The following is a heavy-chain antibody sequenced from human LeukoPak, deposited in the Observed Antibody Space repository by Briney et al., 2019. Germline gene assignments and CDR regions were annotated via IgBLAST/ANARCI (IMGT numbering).Heavy chain of an antibody. V-gene: IGHV3-30-3*01. D-gene: IGHD2-15*01. Sequence: PGGSLRLSCAASGFTFSSYAMHWVRQAPGKGLEWVSVIAYDGSNKYYADSVKGRFTISRDNSKTTLYLQMNSLRAEDTAVYYCARGRCSGGSCYRYLYWGQGTLVTVSS. CDR1: GFTFSSYA. CDR3: ARGRCSGGSCYRYLY. J-gene: IGHJ4*02. CDR2: IAYDGSNK.